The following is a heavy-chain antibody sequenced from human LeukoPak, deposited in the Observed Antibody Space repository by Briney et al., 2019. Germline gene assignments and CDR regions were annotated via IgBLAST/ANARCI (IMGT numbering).Heavy chain of an antibody. Sequence: PSETLSLTCSVSGGSISSYYWSWIRQPPGKGLECIGFIYSNGSTHYNPSLKSRVTMSVDTSKNQFSLKLNSVTAADTAVYYCAKSNGYGLVDIWGQGTMVTVSS. D-gene: IGHD3-10*01. J-gene: IGHJ3*02. V-gene: IGHV4-59*12. CDR2: IYSNGST. CDR3: AKSNGYGLVDI. CDR1: GGSISSYY.